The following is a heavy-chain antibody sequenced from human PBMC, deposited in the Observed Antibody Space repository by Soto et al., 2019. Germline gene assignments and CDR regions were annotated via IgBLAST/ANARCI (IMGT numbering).Heavy chain of an antibody. CDR2: IYYSGST. D-gene: IGHD3-10*01. J-gene: IGHJ3*02. Sequence: SEPKPVTYTVSGGTSRDLDCYRIRIRQPPGKGLEWIGYIYYSGSTNYNPSLKSRVTISVDTSKNQFSLKLSSVTAADTAVYYCARVWGGAFDIWGQGTMVTVSS. V-gene: IGHV4-61*08. CDR3: ARVWGGAFDI. CDR1: GGTSRDLDCY.